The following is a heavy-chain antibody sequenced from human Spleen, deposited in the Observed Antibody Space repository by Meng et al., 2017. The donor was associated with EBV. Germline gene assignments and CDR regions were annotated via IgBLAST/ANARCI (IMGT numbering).Heavy chain of an antibody. J-gene: IGHJ5*02. D-gene: IGHD3-22*01. V-gene: IGHV4-59*01. CDR3: ASGYYDSSGYYWFDP. CDR1: GGSISSYY. Sequence: VPVQKSGPGLVNPSATPSLTGTGSGGSISSYYWSWIRQPPGKGLEWIGYIYYRGSTNYNPSLKSRVTISVDTSKNQFSLKLSSVTAADTAVYYCASGYYDSSGYYWFDPWGQGTLVTVSS. CDR2: IYYRGST.